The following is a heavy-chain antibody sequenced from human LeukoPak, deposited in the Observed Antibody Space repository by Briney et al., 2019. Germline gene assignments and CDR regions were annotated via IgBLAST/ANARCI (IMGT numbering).Heavy chain of an antibody. D-gene: IGHD3-16*01. CDR3: ARGGGDHAFDI. Sequence: GGSLRLSCAASGFAFSNYWLHWVRQAPGKGLVWVSRINSDGSNSIYGDSVKGRFTISRDNAKNTLYLQLSSLRADDTAVYYCARGGGDHAFDIWGQGTMVTVST. CDR2: INSDGSNS. J-gene: IGHJ3*02. V-gene: IGHV3-74*01. CDR1: GFAFSNYW.